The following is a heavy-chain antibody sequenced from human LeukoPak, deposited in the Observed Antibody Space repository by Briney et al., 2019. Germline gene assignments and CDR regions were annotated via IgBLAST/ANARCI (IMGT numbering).Heavy chain of an antibody. CDR1: GFTFSNYA. Sequence: GRSLRLSCAASGFTFSNYAMHWVRQAPGKGLEWVAVVSYDGSNKYYADSVKGRFTISRNNSKNTLYLQMNSLRAEDAAVYYCATIGDRRSGELYRIDYWGQGTLVTVSS. CDR2: VSYDGSNK. D-gene: IGHD1-26*01. J-gene: IGHJ4*02. CDR3: ATIGDRRSGELYRIDY. V-gene: IGHV3-30-3*01.